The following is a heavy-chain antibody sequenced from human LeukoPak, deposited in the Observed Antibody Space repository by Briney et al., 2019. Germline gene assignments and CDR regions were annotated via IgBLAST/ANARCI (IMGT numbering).Heavy chain of an antibody. CDR1: KFAFSSYA. CDR2: IYSGGST. J-gene: IGHJ6*02. V-gene: IGHV3-53*01. CDR3: VYERDYYGMDV. Sequence: GGSLRLSCAASKFAFSSYAMSWVRQAPGKGLEWVSVIYSGGSTYYADSVKGRFTISRDNSKNTLYLQMNSLRAEDTAVYYCVYERDYYGMDVWGQGTTVTVSS. D-gene: IGHD3-16*01.